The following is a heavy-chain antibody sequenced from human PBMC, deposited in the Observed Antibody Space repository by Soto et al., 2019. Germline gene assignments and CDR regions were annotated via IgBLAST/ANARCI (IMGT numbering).Heavy chain of an antibody. CDR2: INPNSGGT. CDR1: GYTFTGYY. D-gene: IGHD3-3*01. Sequence: AAVKVSCKASGYTFTGYYMHWVRQARGQGGEWMGWINPNSGGTNYAQKFQGWGTMTRDTSISTAHMELSRLRSDATAVYYCARYVSEDYWSGYYGLRAFDIWGQGTLVTVSS. CDR3: ARYVSEDYWSGYYGLRAFDI. J-gene: IGHJ3*02. V-gene: IGHV1-2*04.